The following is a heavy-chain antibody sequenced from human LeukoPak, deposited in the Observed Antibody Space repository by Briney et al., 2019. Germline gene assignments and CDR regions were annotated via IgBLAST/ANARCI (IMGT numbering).Heavy chain of an antibody. D-gene: IGHD3-10*01. CDR2: IIPIFGTA. Sequence: SVKISCKASGYTFTSYAMNWVRQAPGQGLEWMGGIIPIFGTANYAQKFQGRVTITADKSTSTAYMELSSLRSEDTAVYYCARGGVAGFGEPYYFDYWGQGTLVTVSS. J-gene: IGHJ4*02. CDR3: ARGGVAGFGEPYYFDY. V-gene: IGHV1-69*06. CDR1: GYTFTSYA.